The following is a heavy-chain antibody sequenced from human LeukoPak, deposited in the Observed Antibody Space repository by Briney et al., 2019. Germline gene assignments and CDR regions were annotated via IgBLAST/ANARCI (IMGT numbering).Heavy chain of an antibody. D-gene: IGHD3-10*01. CDR3: ARTLWEYDY. Sequence: SETLSLTCAVYGGSFSGYYWSWIRQPPGKGLEWIGETNHSGSTNYNPSLKSRVTISVDTSKNQFSLKLSSVTAADTAVYYCARTLWEYDYWGQGTLVTVSS. CDR1: GGSFSGYY. CDR2: TNHSGST. V-gene: IGHV4-34*01. J-gene: IGHJ4*02.